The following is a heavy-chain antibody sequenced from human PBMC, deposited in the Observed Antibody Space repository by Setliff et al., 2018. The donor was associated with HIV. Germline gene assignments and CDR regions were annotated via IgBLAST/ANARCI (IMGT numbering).Heavy chain of an antibody. J-gene: IGHJ6*02. D-gene: IGHD3-16*01. Sequence: SETLSLTCAVSGYSISSGYYWGWIRQPPGKGLEWIGSIYHSGSTYYNPSLKSRVTISVDTSKNQFSLKLKSVTAADTAVYYCVRVHAFVMSPSFYYYGMDVWGQGTTVTVSS. V-gene: IGHV4-38-2*01. CDR3: VRVHAFVMSPSFYYYGMDV. CDR1: GYSISSGYY. CDR2: IYHSGST.